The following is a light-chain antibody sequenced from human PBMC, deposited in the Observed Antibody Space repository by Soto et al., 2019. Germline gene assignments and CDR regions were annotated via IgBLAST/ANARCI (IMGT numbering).Light chain of an antibody. Sequence: QSALTQPPSASGSPGQSVTISCAGTSSDVGGYNYVSWYQQYPGKVPKLMIYEVSERPSGVPDRFSGSKSGNTAFLTVSGLQAEDEDDYYGLSYADGAYVFGTGTKLAVL. V-gene: IGLV2-8*01. CDR2: EVS. CDR3: LSYADGAYV. J-gene: IGLJ1*01. CDR1: SSDVGGYNY.